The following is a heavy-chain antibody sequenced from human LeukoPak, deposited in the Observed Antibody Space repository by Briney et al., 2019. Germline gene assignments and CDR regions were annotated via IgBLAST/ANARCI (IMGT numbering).Heavy chain of an antibody. D-gene: IGHD4-23*01. CDR1: GGTFSSYA. J-gene: IGHJ4*02. CDR3: ARVSSNSRGDYFDY. V-gene: IGHV1-69*04. Sequence: ASVKVSCKASGGTFSSYAISWVRQAPGQGLEWMGRIIPILGIANYAQKFQGRVMITADKSTSTAYMELSSLRSEDTAVYYCARVSSNSRGDYFDYWGQGTLVTVSS. CDR2: IIPILGIA.